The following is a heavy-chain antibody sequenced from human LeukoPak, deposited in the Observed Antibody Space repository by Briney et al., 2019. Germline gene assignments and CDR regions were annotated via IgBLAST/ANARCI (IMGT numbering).Heavy chain of an antibody. CDR3: ARGDIVVVPAAIRVVSYYYGMDV. Sequence: ASVKVSCKASGYTFTSYDINWVRQATGQGLEWMGWMNPNSGNTGYAQKFQGRVTMTRNTSISTAYMELSSLRSEDTAVYYCARGDIVVVPAAIRVVSYYYGMDVWGQGTTVTVSS. CDR2: MNPNSGNT. CDR1: GYTFTSYD. D-gene: IGHD2-2*01. J-gene: IGHJ6*02. V-gene: IGHV1-8*01.